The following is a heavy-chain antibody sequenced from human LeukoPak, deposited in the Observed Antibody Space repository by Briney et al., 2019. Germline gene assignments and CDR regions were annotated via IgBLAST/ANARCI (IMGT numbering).Heavy chain of an antibody. CDR1: GYTFTSYA. CDR3: ARERVGYYDSSVTGGFDP. CDR2: INAGNGNT. Sequence: ASVKVSCKASGYTFTSYAMHWVRQAPGQRLEWMGWINAGNGNTKYSQKFQGRVTITRDTSASTAYMELSSLRSEDTAVYYRARERVGYYDSSVTGGFDPWGQGTLVTVSS. J-gene: IGHJ5*02. D-gene: IGHD3-22*01. V-gene: IGHV1-3*01.